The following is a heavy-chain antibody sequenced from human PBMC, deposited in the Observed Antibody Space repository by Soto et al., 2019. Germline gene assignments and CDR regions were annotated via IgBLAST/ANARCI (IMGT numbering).Heavy chain of an antibody. CDR1: GGSITSGYY. CDR3: ARDAPVVLGYPNSMDV. V-gene: IGHV4-31*03. D-gene: IGHD2-2*01. Sequence: NPAIRSTVSGGSITSGYYWSGIRQYPGKGLEWIGYIYYSGNTYYNPSLKSRVSISLDTSKSQFSLKLDSVTAADTAVYYCARDAPVVLGYPNSMDVCLPGTTVP. CDR2: IYYSGNT. J-gene: IGHJ6*02.